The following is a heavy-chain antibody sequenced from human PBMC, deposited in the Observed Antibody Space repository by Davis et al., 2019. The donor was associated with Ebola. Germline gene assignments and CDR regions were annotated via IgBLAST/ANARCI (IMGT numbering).Heavy chain of an antibody. CDR2: IYYSGST. CDR3: ARALLWFGELFGYGMDV. D-gene: IGHD3-10*01. CDR1: GGSISSGDYY. J-gene: IGHJ6*02. V-gene: IGHV4-30-4*01. Sequence: PSETLSLTCTVSGGSISSGDYYWSWIRQPPGKGLEWIGYIYYSGSTYYNPSLKSRVTISVDTSKNQFSLKLSSVTAADTAVYYCARALLWFGELFGYGMDVWGQGTTVTVSS.